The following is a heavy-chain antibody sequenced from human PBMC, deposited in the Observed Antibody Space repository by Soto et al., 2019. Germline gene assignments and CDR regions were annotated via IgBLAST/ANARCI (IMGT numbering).Heavy chain of an antibody. V-gene: IGHV1-3*01. J-gene: IGHJ4*02. D-gene: IGHD5-12*01. Sequence: QVQLVQSGAEVKKPGASVKVSCKTSGYTFTSYALHWVRQAPGQRLEWMGWINAGNGNTKYSQKFQVRVTITRDTSASTAYMELSSLRSEDTAVYYCARGVPTIPDYWGQGTLVTVSS. CDR3: ARGVPTIPDY. CDR2: INAGNGNT. CDR1: GYTFTSYA.